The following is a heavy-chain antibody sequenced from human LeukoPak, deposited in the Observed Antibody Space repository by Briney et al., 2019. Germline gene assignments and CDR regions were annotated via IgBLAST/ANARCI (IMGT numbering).Heavy chain of an antibody. V-gene: IGHV1-46*01. Sequence: ASVKVSCKASGYTFTSYYMHWVRQAPGQGLEWMGIINPSGGSTSYAQKFQGRVTMTRDTSTSTVYMELSSLRSEDTAVYYCARGVPIFGVVTQTGYYYYYMDVWGKGTTVTVSS. J-gene: IGHJ6*03. CDR1: GYTFTSYY. CDR2: INPSGGST. D-gene: IGHD3-3*01. CDR3: ARGVPIFGVVTQTGYYYYYMDV.